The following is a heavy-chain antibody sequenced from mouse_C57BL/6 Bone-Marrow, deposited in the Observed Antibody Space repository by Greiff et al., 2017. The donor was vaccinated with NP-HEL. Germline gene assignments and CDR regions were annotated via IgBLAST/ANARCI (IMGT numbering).Heavy chain of an antibody. CDR3: ARRDGSSVFAY. J-gene: IGHJ3*01. D-gene: IGHD1-1*01. CDR1: GFTFSSYG. Sequence: EVQRVESGGDLVKPGGSLKLSCAASGFTFSSYGMSWVRQTPDKRLEWVATISSGGSYTYYPDSVKGRFTISRDNAKNTLYLQMSSLKSEDTAMYYCARRDGSSVFAYWGQGTLVTVSA. V-gene: IGHV5-6*01. CDR2: ISSGGSYT.